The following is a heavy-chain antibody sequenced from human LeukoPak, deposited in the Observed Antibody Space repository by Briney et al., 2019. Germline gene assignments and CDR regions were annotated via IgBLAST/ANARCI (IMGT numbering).Heavy chain of an antibody. D-gene: IGHD1-26*01. CDR1: GYTFTSYY. Sequence: GASVKVSCKASGYTFTSYYMHWVRQAPGQGLEWMGIINPSGGSTSYAQKFQGRVTMTRDTSTSTVYMELSSLRSEDTAVYYCARPGDSGSYYDSWFDPWGQGTLVTVSS. J-gene: IGHJ5*02. CDR2: INPSGGST. CDR3: ARPGDSGSYYDSWFDP. V-gene: IGHV1-46*01.